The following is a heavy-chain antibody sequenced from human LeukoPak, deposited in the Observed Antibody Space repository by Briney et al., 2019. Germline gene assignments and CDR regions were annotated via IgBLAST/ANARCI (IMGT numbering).Heavy chain of an antibody. Sequence: GGSLRLSCAASGFTFSDYCMSWIRQAPGKGLEWVSYISSSGSTIYYADSVKGRFTISRDNAKNSLYLQMNSLRAEDTAVYYCARVQTDHDAFDIWGQGTMVTVSS. V-gene: IGHV3-11*04. CDR3: ARVQTDHDAFDI. CDR2: ISSSGSTI. J-gene: IGHJ3*02. CDR1: GFTFSDYC. D-gene: IGHD4-11*01.